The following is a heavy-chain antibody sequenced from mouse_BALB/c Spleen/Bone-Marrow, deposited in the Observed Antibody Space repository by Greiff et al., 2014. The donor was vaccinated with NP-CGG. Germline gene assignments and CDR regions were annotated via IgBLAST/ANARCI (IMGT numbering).Heavy chain of an antibody. D-gene: IGHD2-4*01. Sequence: EVKLEESGGDLVKPGGSLKLSCAASGFTFSSYGMSWVRQTPDKRLEWVATISSGGSYTYYPDSVKGRFTISRDNAKNTLYLQMSSLKSEDTATYYCARQTYYDYDGYFDYWGQGTTLTVSS. J-gene: IGHJ2*01. CDR1: GFTFSSYG. CDR2: ISSGGSYT. CDR3: ARQTYYDYDGYFDY. V-gene: IGHV5-6*02.